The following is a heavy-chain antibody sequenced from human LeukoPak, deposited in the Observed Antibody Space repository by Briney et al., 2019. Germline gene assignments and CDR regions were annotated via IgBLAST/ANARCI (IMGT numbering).Heavy chain of an antibody. D-gene: IGHD3-3*01. CDR1: GFTFSDYY. CDR3: ARDRLRIFGVVTYMFDY. Sequence: GSLRLSCAASGFTFSDYYMSWIRQAPGKGLEWVSYISSSGSTIYYADSVKGRFTISRDNAKNSLYLQMNSLRAEDTAVYYCARDRLRIFGVVTYMFDYWGQGTLVTVSS. J-gene: IGHJ4*02. CDR2: ISSSGSTI. V-gene: IGHV3-11*01.